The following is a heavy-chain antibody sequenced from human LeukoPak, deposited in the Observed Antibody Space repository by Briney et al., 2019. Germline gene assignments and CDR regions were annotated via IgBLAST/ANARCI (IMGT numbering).Heavy chain of an antibody. J-gene: IGHJ6*03. CDR2: ISAYNGNT. Sequence: GASVKVSCKASGYTFTSYGISWVRQAPGQGLEWMGWISAYNGNTNYAQKLQGRVTMTTDTSTSTAYMELRSLRSDDTAVYYCARIVLMVYAIDYYMDVWGKGTTVTVSS. CDR3: ARIVLMVYAIDYYMDV. V-gene: IGHV1-18*01. CDR1: GYTFTSYG. D-gene: IGHD2-8*01.